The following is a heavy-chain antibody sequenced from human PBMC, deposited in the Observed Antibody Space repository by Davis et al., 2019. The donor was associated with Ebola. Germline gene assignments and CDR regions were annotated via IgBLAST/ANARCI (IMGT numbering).Heavy chain of an antibody. V-gene: IGHV1-18*01. CDR2: ISPYNGNT. D-gene: IGHD2-8*01. Sequence: ASAKISCKASAYTFTSYGISRVRHAAAQGLEWMGWISPYNGNTNYAQNLKVRVTITTEPSTSTATTELRSLRSDETAVYYCARNGEVYGIYYYGMDVWGQGTTGTVSS. J-gene: IGHJ6*02. CDR1: AYTFTSYG. CDR3: ARNGEVYGIYYYGMDV.